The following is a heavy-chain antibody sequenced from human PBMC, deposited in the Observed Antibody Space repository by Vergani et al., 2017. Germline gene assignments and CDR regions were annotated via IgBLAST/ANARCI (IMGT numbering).Heavy chain of an antibody. D-gene: IGHD1-26*01. CDR3: ARVVSKRSGSYDY. J-gene: IGHJ4*02. V-gene: IGHV1-2*02. Sequence: QVQLVQSGAEVKRPGASVKVSCKASGYTFTGYYLHWVRLAPGQGLEWMGWINPNSGGTNYAQKFQGRVTMTRDTSISTAYMELSRLRSDDTAVYYCARVVSKRSGSYDYWGQGTLVTVSS. CDR2: INPNSGGT. CDR1: GYTFTGYY.